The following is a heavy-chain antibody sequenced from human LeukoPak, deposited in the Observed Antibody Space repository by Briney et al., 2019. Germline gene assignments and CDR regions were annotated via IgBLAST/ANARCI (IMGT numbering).Heavy chain of an antibody. CDR2: TYFRSKWYN. CDR1: GDSVSSNKAA. Sequence: SQTLSLTCAISGDSVSSNKAAWHWIRQSPSRGPEWLGRTYFRSKWYNDYALSVKSRITISPDTSKNQFSLQLNSVTPEDTAVYYCARTKIQTDFDYWGQGTLVTVSS. CDR3: ARTKIQTDFDY. J-gene: IGHJ4*02. V-gene: IGHV6-1*01.